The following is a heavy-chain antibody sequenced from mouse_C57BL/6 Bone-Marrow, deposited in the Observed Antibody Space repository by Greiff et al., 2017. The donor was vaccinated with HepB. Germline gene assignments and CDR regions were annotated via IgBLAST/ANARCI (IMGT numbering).Heavy chain of an antibody. CDR3: ARDAYYSDYAMDY. D-gene: IGHD2-12*01. J-gene: IGHJ4*01. CDR2: SRNKANDYTT. V-gene: IGHV7-1*01. CDR1: GFTFSDFY. Sequence: EVKLMESGGGLVQSGRSLRLSCATSGFTFSDFYMEWVRQAPGKGLEWIAASRNKANDYTTEYSASVKGRFIVSRDTSQSILYLQMNALRAEDTAIYDCARDAYYSDYAMDYWGQGTSVTVSS.